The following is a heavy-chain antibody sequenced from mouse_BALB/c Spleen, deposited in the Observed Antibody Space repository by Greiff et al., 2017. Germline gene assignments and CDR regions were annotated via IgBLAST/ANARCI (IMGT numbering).Heavy chain of an antibody. CDR3: ARHGSSLYYFDY. D-gene: IGHD1-1*01. CDR1: GYSITSGYY. V-gene: IGHV3-6*02. CDR2: ISYDGSN. Sequence: EVKVEESGPGLVKPSQSLSLTCSVTGYSITSGYYWNWIRQFPGNKLEWMGYISYDGSNNYNPSLKNRISITRDTSKNQFFLKLNSVTTEDTATYYCARHGSSLYYFDYWGQGTTLTVSS. J-gene: IGHJ2*01.